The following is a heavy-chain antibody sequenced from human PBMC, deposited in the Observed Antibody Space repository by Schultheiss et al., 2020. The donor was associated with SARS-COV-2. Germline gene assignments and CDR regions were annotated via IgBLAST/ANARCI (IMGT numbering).Heavy chain of an antibody. CDR3: ARDSEGFFDY. D-gene: IGHD1-26*01. Sequence: GGSLRLSCAASGFTFSDYYMSWVRQAPGKGLEWVAVISYDGSNKYYADSVKGRFTISRDNSKNTLYLQMNSLRAEDTAVYYCARDSEGFFDYWGQGTLVTVSS. J-gene: IGHJ4*02. V-gene: IGHV3-30*03. CDR1: GFTFSDYY. CDR2: ISYDGSNK.